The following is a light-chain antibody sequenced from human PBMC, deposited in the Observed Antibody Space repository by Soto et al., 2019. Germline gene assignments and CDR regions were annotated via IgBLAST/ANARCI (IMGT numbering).Light chain of an antibody. CDR3: QSYDSSHVV. CDR2: GNS. J-gene: IGLJ2*01. V-gene: IGLV1-40*01. Sequence: QSVLTQPPSVSGAPGQRVTISCTGSSSNIGAGYDVHWYQQLPGTAPKLLIYGNSNRPSGVPDRFSGSKSGTSASLAITGLQAEEEADYYCQSYDSSHVVFGGGTKGTVL. CDR1: SSNIGAGYD.